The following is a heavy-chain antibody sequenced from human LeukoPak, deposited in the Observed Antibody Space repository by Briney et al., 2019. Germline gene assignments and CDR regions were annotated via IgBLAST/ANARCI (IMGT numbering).Heavy chain of an antibody. D-gene: IGHD5-12*01. J-gene: IGHJ5*02. CDR1: GYTLTELS. CDR2: FDPEDGET. CDR3: ATLGRGYSGYDPMNWFDP. V-gene: IGHV1-24*01. Sequence: ASVKVSCKVSGYTLTELSMHWVRQAPGKGLEWMGGFDPEDGETIYAQKFQGRVTMTEDTSTDTAYMELSSLRSEDTAVYYCATLGRGYSGYDPMNWFDPWGRGTLVTVSS.